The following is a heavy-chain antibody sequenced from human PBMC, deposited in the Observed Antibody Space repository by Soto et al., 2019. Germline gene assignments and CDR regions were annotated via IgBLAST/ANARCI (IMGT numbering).Heavy chain of an antibody. CDR3: ARDGGRHSGGIDY. D-gene: IGHD1-26*01. CDR1: GGTFSSYS. CDR2: IIPIFGTA. V-gene: IGHV1-69*01. J-gene: IGHJ4*02. Sequence: QVQLVQSGAEVKKPGSSVKVSCKASGGTFSSYSINWVRQAPGQGLEWMGEIIPIFGTANYGQKFQGRATMTADESTSTAYMELSSLRSEDTAVYYCARDGGRHSGGIDYWGQGTLVTVSS.